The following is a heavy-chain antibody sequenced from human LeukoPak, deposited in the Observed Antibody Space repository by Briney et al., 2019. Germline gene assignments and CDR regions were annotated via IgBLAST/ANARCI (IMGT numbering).Heavy chain of an antibody. CDR3: ARAPLKWWPVKT. D-gene: IGHD2-15*01. V-gene: IGHV4-34*01. Sequence: SETLCLTCAVYGVTFSGYYWSWVRQPPGKGLEWMGEINHSGSTNYNPSLKSRVTISVDKSKNQFSLKLSSVTAADTAVYFCARAPLKWWPVKTCGQGTLVTVSS. CDR1: GVTFSGYY. CDR2: INHSGST. J-gene: IGHJ5*02.